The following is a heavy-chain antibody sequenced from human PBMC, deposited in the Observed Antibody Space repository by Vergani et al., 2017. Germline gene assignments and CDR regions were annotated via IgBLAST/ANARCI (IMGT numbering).Heavy chain of an antibody. CDR2: LIPIFGTA. J-gene: IGHJ4*02. CDR1: GGTFSSYA. D-gene: IGHD5-24*01. Sequence: QVQLVQSGAEVKKPGSSVKVSCKASGGTFSSYAISWVRQAPGQGLEWWGGLIPIFGTANYAQKFQGRVTITADEATSTADMELSSLRSEDTAGYYCARAEAEMATTTADWREGTRVAVSS. CDR3: ARAEAEMATTTAD. V-gene: IGHV1-69*01.